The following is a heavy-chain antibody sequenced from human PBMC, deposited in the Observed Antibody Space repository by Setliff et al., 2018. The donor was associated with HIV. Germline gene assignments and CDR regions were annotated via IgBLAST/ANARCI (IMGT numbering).Heavy chain of an antibody. CDR2: IYYSGSP. V-gene: IGHV4-59*11. CDR1: RGSISSHY. D-gene: IGHD3-3*01. CDR3: SSPTLLFLNWLLSPLYY. Sequence: PSETLSLTCTVSRGSISSHYWSWIRQPLGKGLEWIGYIYYSGSPNYNPSLKSRVTISVDTSKNQFSLKLSSVTAADTAVYYCSSPTLLFLNWLLSPLYYWGQGWLVTVSS. J-gene: IGHJ4*02.